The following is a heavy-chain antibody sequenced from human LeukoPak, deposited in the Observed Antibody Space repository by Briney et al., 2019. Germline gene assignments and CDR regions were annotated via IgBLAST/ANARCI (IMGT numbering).Heavy chain of an antibody. CDR3: ARRVSTYSYGTLFDH. J-gene: IGHJ4*02. CDR2: IYYSGST. D-gene: IGHD1-14*01. Sequence: PSETLSLTCTVTGASISSSSYYWGWLRQPPGKGLEWIGSIYYSGSTYYNPSLKSRVTVSVDTSRNQFSLKLSSVTAADTAVYYCARRVSTYSYGTLFDHWGQGTLVTVSS. CDR1: GASISSSSYY. V-gene: IGHV4-39*01.